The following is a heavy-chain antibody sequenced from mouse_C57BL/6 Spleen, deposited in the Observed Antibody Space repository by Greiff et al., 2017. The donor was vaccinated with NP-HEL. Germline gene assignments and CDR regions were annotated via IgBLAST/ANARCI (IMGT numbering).Heavy chain of an antibody. CDR1: GFTFSDYG. Sequence: EVKLVESGGGLVKPGGSLKLSCAASGFTFSDYGMHWVRQAPEKGLEWVAYISSGSSTSYYADTVKGRFTISRDNAKNTLFLQMTSLRSEDTAMYYCARGSYFDYWGQGTTLTVSS. CDR2: ISSGSSTS. CDR3: ARGSYFDY. J-gene: IGHJ2*01. V-gene: IGHV5-17*01.